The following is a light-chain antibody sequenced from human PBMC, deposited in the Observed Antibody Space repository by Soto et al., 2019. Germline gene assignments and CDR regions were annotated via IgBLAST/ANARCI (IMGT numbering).Light chain of an antibody. V-gene: IGLV1-40*01. CDR2: GNS. CDR3: QSYDSSLSVVV. J-gene: IGLJ2*01. CDR1: SSNIGAGYD. Sequence: QSVLTQPPSVSGAPGQRVTISCTGSSSNIGAGYDVHWYQQLPGTAPKLLIYGNSNRPSGVPDRFSGSKSGTSASLDITGLQAEDEADYYCQSYDSSLSVVVVGGGTKLTVL.